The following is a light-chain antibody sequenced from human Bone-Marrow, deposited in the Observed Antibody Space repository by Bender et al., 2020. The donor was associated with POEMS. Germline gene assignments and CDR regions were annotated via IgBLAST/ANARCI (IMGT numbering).Light chain of an antibody. CDR3: SSYTTTTGLL. V-gene: IGLV2-14*03. CDR2: DVS. J-gene: IGLJ2*01. CDR1: SSDVDGFNY. Sequence: QSALTQPPSVSGSPGQSVSISCTGTSSDVDGFNYISWYRQYPGKAPQLLIYDVSSRLSGVSHRFSGSKSDNTASLTISGLQTEDEADYYCSSYTTTTGLLFGGGTNLIVL.